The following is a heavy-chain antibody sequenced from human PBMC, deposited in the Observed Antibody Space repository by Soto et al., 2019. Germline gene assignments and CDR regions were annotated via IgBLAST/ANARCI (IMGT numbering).Heavy chain of an antibody. Sequence: GKVSCKASGYTFSNYGINWVRQAPGQRLEWMGWINAGNGNTKYSQKFQDRVTITRDTSATTAYMELSNLRSEDTAVFYCARSGYSSGWYHWYFDLWGRGTLVTVSS. J-gene: IGHJ2*01. V-gene: IGHV1-3*01. CDR3: ARSGYSSGWYHWYFDL. CDR1: GYTFSNYG. D-gene: IGHD6-19*01. CDR2: INAGNGNT.